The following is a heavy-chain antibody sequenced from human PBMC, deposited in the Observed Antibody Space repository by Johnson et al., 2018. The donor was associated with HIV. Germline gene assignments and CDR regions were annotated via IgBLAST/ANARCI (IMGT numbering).Heavy chain of an antibody. CDR3: AKDWGIAAAGTDAFDI. J-gene: IGHJ3*02. Sequence: QVQLVESGGGLVRPGGSLRLSCAVSGIIFTNTWMTWVRQAPGKGLEWVAFIRYDGSNKYYADSVKGRFTISRDNSKNTLYLQMNSLRAEDTAVYYCAKDWGIAAAGTDAFDIWGQGTMVTVSS. CDR2: IRYDGSNK. CDR1: GIIFTNTW. D-gene: IGHD6-13*01. V-gene: IGHV3-30*02.